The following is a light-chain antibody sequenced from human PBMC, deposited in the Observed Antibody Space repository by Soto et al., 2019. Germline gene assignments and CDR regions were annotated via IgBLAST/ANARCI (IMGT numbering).Light chain of an antibody. V-gene: IGKV3-20*01. CDR3: QRNS. Sequence: EILLTKSPGTLSLSPGERATLFCRAGQTIPTNSLAWYQHKPGQAPRLLIYATSSRATGIPDRFSGSGSGTDFTLTISRLEPEDFAVYYCQRNSFGQGTRLEMK. CDR1: QTIPTNS. CDR2: ATS. J-gene: IGKJ2*01.